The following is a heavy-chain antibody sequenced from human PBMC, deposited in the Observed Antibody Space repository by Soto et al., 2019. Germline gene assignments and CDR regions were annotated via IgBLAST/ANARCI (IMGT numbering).Heavy chain of an antibody. V-gene: IGHV1-8*01. CDR1: GYTFTSYN. CDR2: MDPSNGIT. Sequence: GASVKVSCKASGYTFTSYNINWVRQATGQGLEWMGSMDPSNGITDYAQRFQGRLTMTRDTSISTAYMELTSLRSEDTAVYFCARRALVDVWAQGTTVTVSS. CDR3: ARRALVDV. J-gene: IGHJ6*02.